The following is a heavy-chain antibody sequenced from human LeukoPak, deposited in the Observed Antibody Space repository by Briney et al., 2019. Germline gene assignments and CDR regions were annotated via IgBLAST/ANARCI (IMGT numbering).Heavy chain of an antibody. D-gene: IGHD2-2*01. CDR2: ISGSGGST. V-gene: IGHV3-23*01. J-gene: IGHJ3*02. Sequence: PGASLLLSCAASGFTFSSYAMSWVRQAPGKGLEWVSAISGSGGSTYYAASVKGRFTISRDNSKNTLYLQMNSLRAEDTAVYYCAKGDCSSTSCYGAFDIWGQGTMVTVSS. CDR1: GFTFSSYA. CDR3: AKGDCSSTSCYGAFDI.